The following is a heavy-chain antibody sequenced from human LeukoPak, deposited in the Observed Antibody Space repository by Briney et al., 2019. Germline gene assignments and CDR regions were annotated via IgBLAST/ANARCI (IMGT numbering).Heavy chain of an antibody. D-gene: IGHD6-19*01. CDR2: INPNSGGT. Sequence: ASVKVSCRASGYTFTGYYMHWVRQAPGQGLEWMGRINPNSGGTNYAQKFQGRVTMTRDTSISTAYMELGRLRSDDTAVYYCARAYSSGWYRDFDYWGQGTLVTVSS. CDR3: ARAYSSGWYRDFDY. CDR1: GYTFTGYY. V-gene: IGHV1-2*06. J-gene: IGHJ4*02.